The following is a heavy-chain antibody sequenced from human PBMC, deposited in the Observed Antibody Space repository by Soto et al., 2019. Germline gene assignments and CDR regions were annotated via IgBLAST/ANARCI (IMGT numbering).Heavy chain of an antibody. CDR1: SGSFSGYY. D-gene: IGHD3-16*01. CDR2: IYHGLSI. CDR3: ARHGGYYFDY. Sequence: PSETLSLTCAVYSGSFSGYYWSWIRQPPGKGLEWIGEIYHGLSIVYNPSLKSRVTISGDSSKNQFSLKLSSVTAADTAVYYCARHGGYYFDYWRQGTLVTVSS. V-gene: IGHV4-34*01. J-gene: IGHJ4*02.